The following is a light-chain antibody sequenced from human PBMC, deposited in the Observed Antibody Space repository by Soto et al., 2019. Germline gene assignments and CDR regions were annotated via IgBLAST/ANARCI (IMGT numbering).Light chain of an antibody. CDR1: STDIGGYNF. CDR2: EVY. Sequence: QSALTQPPSASGSPGQSVTISCTGTSTDIGGYNFVSWYQQQPGKAPTLLIYEVYKRPSGVPDRFSGSKSGNTASLTVSGLQADDEAYYYCTSFARSEGPCVVFGGGTQLTVL. V-gene: IGLV2-8*01. CDR3: TSFARSEGPCVV. J-gene: IGLJ2*01.